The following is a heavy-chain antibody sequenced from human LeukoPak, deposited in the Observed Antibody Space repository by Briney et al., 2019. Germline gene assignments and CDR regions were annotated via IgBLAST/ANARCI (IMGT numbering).Heavy chain of an antibody. J-gene: IGHJ4*02. V-gene: IGHV4-59*01. D-gene: IGHD5-18*01. CDR1: GGSISSYY. CDR3: ARPTRGYSYGPIAY. CDR2: IYYSGST. Sequence: PSETLSLTCTVSGGSISSYYWGWIRQPPGKGLEWIGYIYYSGSTNYNPSLKSRVTISVDTSKNQFSLKLSSVTAADTAVYYCARPTRGYSYGPIAYWGQGTLVTVSS.